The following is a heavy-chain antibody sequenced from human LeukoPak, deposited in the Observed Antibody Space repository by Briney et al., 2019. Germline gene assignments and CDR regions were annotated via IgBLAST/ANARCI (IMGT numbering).Heavy chain of an antibody. Sequence: ASVKVSCKASGYTFTSYDINWVRQATGQGLEWMGWMNPNSGNTGYAQKFQGRVTITRNTSISTAYMELSSLRSEDTAVYYCARVRADYDSSGYYGPVAFDIWGQGAMVTVSS. V-gene: IGHV1-8*03. CDR1: GYTFTSYD. CDR2: MNPNSGNT. D-gene: IGHD3-22*01. J-gene: IGHJ3*02. CDR3: ARVRADYDSSGYYGPVAFDI.